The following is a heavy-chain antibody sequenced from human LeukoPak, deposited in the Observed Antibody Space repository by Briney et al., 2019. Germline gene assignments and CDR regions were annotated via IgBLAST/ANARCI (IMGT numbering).Heavy chain of an antibody. V-gene: IGHV4-34*01. CDR2: INHSGST. D-gene: IGHD5-12*01. CDR1: GGSFSGYY. CDR3: ARGGYSGYDLSEWGY. Sequence: SETLSLTCAVYGGSFSGYYWSWIRQPPGKGLEWIGEINHSGSTNYNPSLKSRVTISVDTSKNHFSLKLSSVTAADTAVYYCARGGYSGYDLSEWGYWGQGTLVTVSS. J-gene: IGHJ4*02.